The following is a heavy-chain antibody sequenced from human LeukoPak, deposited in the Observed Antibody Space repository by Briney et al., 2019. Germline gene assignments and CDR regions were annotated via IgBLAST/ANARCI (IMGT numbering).Heavy chain of an antibody. CDR2: ISCSGSTI. CDR3: SSGVTIFGVVRFDY. CDR1: GFTLSSYE. J-gene: IGHJ4*02. V-gene: IGHV3-48*03. Sequence: LSGGSLRLSCAASGFTLSSYEMNWVRQAPGKGLEWVSYISCSGSTIYYADSVKGRFTISRYNAKNSLYLQMNSLRAEDTAVYYCSSGVTIFGVVRFDYWGRGTLVTVSS. D-gene: IGHD3-3*01.